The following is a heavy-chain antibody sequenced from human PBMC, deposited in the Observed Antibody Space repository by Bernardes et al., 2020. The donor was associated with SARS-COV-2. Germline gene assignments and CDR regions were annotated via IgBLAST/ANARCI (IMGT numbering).Heavy chain of an antibody. V-gene: IGHV3-30*18. Sequence: GGSLRLSCAASGFTFSSYGMHWVRQAPGKGLEWVAVISYDGSNKYYADSVKGRFTISRDNSKNTLYLQMNSLRAEDTAVYYCAKWDSSGYYGYYYYGMDVWGQGTTVTVSS. CDR2: ISYDGSNK. CDR3: AKWDSSGYYGYYYYGMDV. J-gene: IGHJ6*02. D-gene: IGHD3-22*01. CDR1: GFTFSSYG.